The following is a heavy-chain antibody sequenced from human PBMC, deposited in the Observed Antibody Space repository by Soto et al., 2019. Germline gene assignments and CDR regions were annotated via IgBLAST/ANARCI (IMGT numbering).Heavy chain of an antibody. D-gene: IGHD2-15*01. CDR1: GFTFSSYG. CDR3: AKANVLLPRPLDY. CDR2: ISYDGSNK. Sequence: GGSLRLSCAASGFTFSSYGMHWVRQAPGKGLEWVAVISYDGSNKFYADSVKGRFTISRDNSKNTLYLQMNSLRAEDTAVYYCAKANVLLPRPLDYWGQGTLVTVSS. V-gene: IGHV3-30*18. J-gene: IGHJ4*02.